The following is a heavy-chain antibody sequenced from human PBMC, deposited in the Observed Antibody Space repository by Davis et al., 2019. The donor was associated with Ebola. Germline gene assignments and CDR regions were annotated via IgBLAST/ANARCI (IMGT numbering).Heavy chain of an antibody. J-gene: IGHJ4*02. CDR2: IYYSGST. Sequence: ESLKISCTVSGVSMYSTDYYWGWIRQPPGEGLEWIANIYYSGSTYYNPSLKSRVTISIDTSKNQFSLNLSSVTAADTAVYYCARVPAPLLGQFLEWLFGPYFDYWGQGTLVTVSS. D-gene: IGHD3-3*01. CDR1: GVSMYSTDYY. CDR3: ARVPAPLLGQFLEWLFGPYFDY. V-gene: IGHV4-39*07.